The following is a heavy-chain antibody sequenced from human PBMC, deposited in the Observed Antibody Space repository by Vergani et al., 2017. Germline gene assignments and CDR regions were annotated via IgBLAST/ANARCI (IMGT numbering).Heavy chain of an antibody. Sequence: VQLQESGPGLLKPSETLSLTCTVSGGSFNTYYWSWLRQSPGKGLEWIGYIYYTGSTNYNPSLNSRVTMSVDTSKNQFSLKLRSVTAADPAVYFCARVMYRDEASTGYRFEGMDIWGQGTMVTISS. CDR1: GGSFNTYY. J-gene: IGHJ6*02. CDR3: ARVMYRDEASTGYRFEGMDI. V-gene: IGHV4-59*13. CDR2: IYYTGST. D-gene: IGHD3-9*01.